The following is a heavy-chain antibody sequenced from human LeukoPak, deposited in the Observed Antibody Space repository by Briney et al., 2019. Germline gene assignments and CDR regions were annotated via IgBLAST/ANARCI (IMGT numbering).Heavy chain of an antibody. CDR2: INPNSGGT. D-gene: IGHD3-22*01. V-gene: IGHV1-2*06. CDR1: GYTFTGYY. Sequence: GASVKVSCKASGYTFTGYYMHWVRQAPGQGLEWMGRINPNSGGTNYAQKFQGRVTMTRDTSISTAYMELSRLRSDDTAVYYCARRVRYYDSSGSSPYYFDYWGQGTLVTVSS. CDR3: ARRVRYYDSSGSSPYYFDY. J-gene: IGHJ4*02.